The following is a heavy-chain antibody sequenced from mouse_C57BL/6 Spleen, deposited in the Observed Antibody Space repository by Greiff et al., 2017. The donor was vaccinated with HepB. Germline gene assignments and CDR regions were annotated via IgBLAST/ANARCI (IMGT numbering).Heavy chain of an antibody. CDR3: ARHEDKIYYGNYWFAY. CDR2: FYPGSGSI. V-gene: IGHV1-62-2*01. D-gene: IGHD2-1*01. J-gene: IGHJ3*01. Sequence: QVQLKESGAELVKPGASVKLSCKASGYTFTEYTIHWVKQRSGQGLEWIGWFYPGSGSIKYNEKFKDKATLTADKSSSTVYMELSRLTSEDSAVYFCARHEDKIYYGNYWFAYWGQGTLVTVSA. CDR1: GYTFTEYT.